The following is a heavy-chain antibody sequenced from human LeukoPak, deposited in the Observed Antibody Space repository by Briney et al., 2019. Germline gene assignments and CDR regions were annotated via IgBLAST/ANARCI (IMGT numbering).Heavy chain of an antibody. CDR2: INSDGSST. CDR3: ARGPILTGYYMLLGEYNWNDLFDY. CDR1: GFTFSSYW. Sequence: PGGSLRLSCAASGFTFSSYWMHWVRQAPGKGLVWVSRINSDGSSTSYADSVKGRFTISRDNPKNTLYLQMNSLRAEDTAVYYCARGPILTGYYMLLGEYNWNDLFDYWGQGTLVTVSS. D-gene: IGHD3-9*01. V-gene: IGHV3-74*01. J-gene: IGHJ4*02.